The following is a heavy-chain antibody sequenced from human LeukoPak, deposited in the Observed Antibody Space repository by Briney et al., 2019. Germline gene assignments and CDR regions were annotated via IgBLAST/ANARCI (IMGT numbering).Heavy chain of an antibody. CDR2: ISGSGGST. J-gene: IGHJ6*02. Sequence: PGASLRLSCAASGFTFSSYAMSWVRQAPGKGLEWVPAISGSGGSTYYADSVKGRFTISRDNSKNTLYLQMNSLRAEDTAVYYCAKDLARITMIVVVIRRDYYYYGMDVWGQGTTVTVPS. D-gene: IGHD3-22*01. CDR3: AKDLARITMIVVVIRRDYYYYGMDV. V-gene: IGHV3-23*01. CDR1: GFTFSSYA.